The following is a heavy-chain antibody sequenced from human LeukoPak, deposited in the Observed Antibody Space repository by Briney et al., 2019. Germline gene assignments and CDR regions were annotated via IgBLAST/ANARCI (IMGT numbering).Heavy chain of an antibody. CDR1: GGSISSGDYF. CDR3: ARLPSLTGYYGVLIHQ. D-gene: IGHD3-9*01. CDR2: IYHSGST. Sequence: KSSETLSLTCSVSGGSISSGDYFWTWIRQPPGKGLEWIGHIYHSGSTYYNPSLKSRVTISVDTSRDQFSLKLISVTAADTAVYYCARLPSLTGYYGVLIHQWGQGTLVTVSS. V-gene: IGHV4-30-4*01. J-gene: IGHJ4*02.